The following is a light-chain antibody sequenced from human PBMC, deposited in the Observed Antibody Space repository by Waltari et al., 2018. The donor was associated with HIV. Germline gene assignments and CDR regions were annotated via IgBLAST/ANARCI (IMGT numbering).Light chain of an antibody. V-gene: IGLV2-11*01. CDR1: TSDVGYYNY. J-gene: IGLJ1*01. CDR2: DVN. Sequence: QSALTQPPSVSGSPGQSVTISCTGTTSDVGYYNYVSCYQQYPGKAPKLIIFDVNQRPSGVPDRFSGSKSGNTASLTISGLQTADEADYFCCAYAAGHVSYVFGNGTAVAVL. CDR3: CAYAAGHVSYV.